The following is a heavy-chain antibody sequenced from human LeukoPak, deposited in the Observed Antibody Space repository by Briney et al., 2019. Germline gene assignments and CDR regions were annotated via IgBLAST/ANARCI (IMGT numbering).Heavy chain of an antibody. CDR3: ATYYEMN. J-gene: IGHJ4*02. V-gene: IGHV3-21*01. CDR2: ISSRTSYI. D-gene: IGHD3-3*01. CDR1: GFTFSSYS. Sequence: GGSLRVSCAASGFTFSSYSMSWVRQAPGRRVEWVSSISSRTSYIYYADSVKGRFTLSRDNAKNSLYLQMNSLRAEDTAVYYCATYYEMNWGQGTLVTVSS.